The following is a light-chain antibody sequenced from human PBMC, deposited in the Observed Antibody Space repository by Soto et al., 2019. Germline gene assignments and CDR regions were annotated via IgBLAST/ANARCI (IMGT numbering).Light chain of an antibody. V-gene: IGLV2-14*01. J-gene: IGLJ1*01. CDR2: DVS. CDR3: SSYTSTTTVRFV. Sequence: QSALAQPASVSGSPGQSITISCTGTSSGIGDSNFVSWYQHHPGKAPKLLIYDVSDRPSRISSRFSGSKSANTASLTISGLQAEDEALYYCSSYTSTTTVRFVFGTGTKVTVL. CDR1: SSGIGDSNF.